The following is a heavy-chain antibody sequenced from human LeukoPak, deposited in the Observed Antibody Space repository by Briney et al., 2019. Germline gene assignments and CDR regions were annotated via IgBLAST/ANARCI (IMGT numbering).Heavy chain of an antibody. CDR3: ARDPTPIAAYFDY. V-gene: IGHV3-30*04. D-gene: IGHD6-6*01. J-gene: IGHJ4*02. CDR1: GFTFSSYA. Sequence: AGGSLRLSCAASGFTFSSYAMHWVRQAPGKGLEWVAVISYDGSNKYYADSVKGRFTISRDNSKNTLYLQMNSLRAEDTAVYYCARDPTPIAAYFDYWGQGTLVTVSS. CDR2: ISYDGSNK.